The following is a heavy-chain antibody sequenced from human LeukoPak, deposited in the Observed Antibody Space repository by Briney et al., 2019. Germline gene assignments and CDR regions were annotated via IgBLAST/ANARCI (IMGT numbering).Heavy chain of an antibody. V-gene: IGHV4-59*01. Sequence: SETLSLTCAVYGGSFSGYYWSWIRQPPGKGLEWIGYIYYSGSTNYNPSLKSRVTISVDTSKNQFSLKLSSVTAADTAVYYCARDRLGYCSGGSCYSGDRSDYWGQGTLVTVSS. J-gene: IGHJ4*02. D-gene: IGHD2-15*01. CDR3: ARDRLGYCSGGSCYSGDRSDY. CDR2: IYYSGST. CDR1: GGSFSGYY.